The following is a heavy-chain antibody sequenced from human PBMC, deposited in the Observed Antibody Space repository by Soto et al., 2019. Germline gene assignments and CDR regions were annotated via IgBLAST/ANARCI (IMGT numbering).Heavy chain of an antibody. J-gene: IGHJ4*02. CDR2: INHSGST. CDR3: ERASVVPAAMIGY. CDR1: GGSFSGYY. D-gene: IGHD2-2*01. Sequence: WETLSLTCAVYGGSFSGYYWSWIRQPPGKGLEWIGEINHSGSTNYNPSLKSRVTISVDTSKNQFSLKLSSVTAADTAVYCCERASVVPAAMIGYWGQGTLVTVSS. V-gene: IGHV4-34*01.